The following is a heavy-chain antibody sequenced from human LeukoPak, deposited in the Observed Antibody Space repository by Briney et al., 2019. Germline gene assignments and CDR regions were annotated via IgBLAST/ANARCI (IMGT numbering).Heavy chain of an antibody. CDR3: ARDQVVRFLEWLLDDAFDI. J-gene: IGHJ3*02. CDR1: GFTFSSYW. V-gene: IGHV3-7*01. CDR2: IKQDGSEK. D-gene: IGHD3-3*01. Sequence: PGGALRLSCAASGFTFSSYWMSWVRQAPGKGLEWVANIKQDGSEKYYVDSVKGRFTISGDNAKNSLYLQMNSLRAEDTAVYYCARDQVVRFLEWLLDDAFDIWGQGTMVTVSS.